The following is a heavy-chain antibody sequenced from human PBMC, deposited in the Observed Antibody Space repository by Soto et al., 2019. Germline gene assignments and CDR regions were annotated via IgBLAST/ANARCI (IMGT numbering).Heavy chain of an antibody. D-gene: IGHD3-10*01. CDR2: INHSGST. V-gene: IGHV4-34*01. Sequence: PSETLSLTCAVYGGSFIGYYWSWSRQPPGKGLEWIGEINHSGSTNYNPSLKSRVTISVDTSKNQFSLKLSSVTAADTAVYYCARLAMVRGVILYYYYGMDVWGQGTTVTVSS. CDR3: ARLAMVRGVILYYYYGMDV. CDR1: GGSFIGYY. J-gene: IGHJ6*02.